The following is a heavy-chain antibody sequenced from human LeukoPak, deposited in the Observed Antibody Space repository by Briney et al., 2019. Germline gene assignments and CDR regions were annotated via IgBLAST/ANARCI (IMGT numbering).Heavy chain of an antibody. J-gene: IGHJ1*01. V-gene: IGHV3-53*01. CDR3: AIHIYSSSAEYFQH. D-gene: IGHD6-13*01. CDR1: GFTFSSYA. CDR2: IYSGGST. Sequence: GGSLRLSCAASGFTFSSYAMNWVRQAPGKGLEWVSVIYSGGSTYYADSVKGRFTISRDNSKNTLYLQMNSLRAEDTAVYYCAIHIYSSSAEYFQHWGQGTLVTVSS.